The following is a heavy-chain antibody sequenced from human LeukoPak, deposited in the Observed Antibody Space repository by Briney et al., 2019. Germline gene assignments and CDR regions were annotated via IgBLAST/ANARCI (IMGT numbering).Heavy chain of an antibody. J-gene: IGHJ4*02. Sequence: SETLSLTCTVSGGSLSSSSYYWGWIRQPPGKGLEWIGSIYYSGSTYYNPSLKSRVTISVDTSKNQFSLKLSSVTAADTAVYYCARATSGWSSIFDYWGQGTLVTVSS. D-gene: IGHD2-15*01. CDR2: IYYSGST. V-gene: IGHV4-39*07. CDR3: ARATSGWSSIFDY. CDR1: GGSLSSSSYY.